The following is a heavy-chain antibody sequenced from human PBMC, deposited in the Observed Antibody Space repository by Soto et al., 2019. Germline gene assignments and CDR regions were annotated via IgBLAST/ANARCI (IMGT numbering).Heavy chain of an antibody. CDR3: ARYCSGGSCYSHPYYYGMDV. CDR1: GYSFTSYW. V-gene: IGHV5-10-1*01. CDR2: IDPSDSYT. Sequence: GESLKISCKGSGYSFTSYWISWVRQMPGKGLEWMGRIDPSDSYTNYSPSFQGHVTISADKSISTAYLQWSSLKASDTAMYYCARYCSGGSCYSHPYYYGMDVWGQGTTVTV. D-gene: IGHD2-15*01. J-gene: IGHJ6*02.